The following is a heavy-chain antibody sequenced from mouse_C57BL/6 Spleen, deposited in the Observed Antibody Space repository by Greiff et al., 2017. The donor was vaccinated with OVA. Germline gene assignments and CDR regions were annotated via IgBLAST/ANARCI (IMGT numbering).Heavy chain of an antibody. J-gene: IGHJ3*01. CDR1: GFTFSSYA. D-gene: IGHD2-5*01. V-gene: IGHV5-4*01. CDR3: ARDYSNLSWFAY. CDR2: ISDGGSYT. Sequence: EVQLVESGGGLVKPGGSLKLSCAASGFTFSSYAMSWVRQTPEKRLEWVATISDGGSYTYYPDNVKGRFTIARDNAKNKLYLQMSHLKSEDTAMYYCARDYSNLSWFAYWGQGTLVTVSA.